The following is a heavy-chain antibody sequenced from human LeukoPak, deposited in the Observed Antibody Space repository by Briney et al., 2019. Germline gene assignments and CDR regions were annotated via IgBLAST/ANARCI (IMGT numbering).Heavy chain of an antibody. D-gene: IGHD3-22*01. CDR1: GYTFTGYY. Sequence: ASVEVSCKASGYTFTGYYMHWVRQAPGQGLEWMGWINPNSGGTNYAQKFQGRVTMTRDTSISTAYMELSRLRSDDTAVYYCARVPPTYYYDSSGYSQETNWFDPWGQGTLVTVSS. CDR2: INPNSGGT. CDR3: ARVPPTYYYDSSGYSQETNWFDP. V-gene: IGHV1-2*02. J-gene: IGHJ5*02.